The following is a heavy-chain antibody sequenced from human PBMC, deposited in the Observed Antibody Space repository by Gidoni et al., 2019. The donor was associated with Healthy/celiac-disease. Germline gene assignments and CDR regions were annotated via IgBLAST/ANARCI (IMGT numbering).Heavy chain of an antibody. CDR2: IYYSGST. CDR3: ARHVVAVAGTGLVFGY. D-gene: IGHD6-19*01. Sequence: QLQLQESGPGLVKPSETLSLTCTVSGGSISSSSYYWGWIRQPPGKGLEWIGSIYYSGSTYYNPSLKSRVTISVDTSKNQFSLKLSSVTAADTAVYYCARHVVAVAGTGLVFGYWGQGTLVTVSS. V-gene: IGHV4-39*01. J-gene: IGHJ4*02. CDR1: GGSISSSSYY.